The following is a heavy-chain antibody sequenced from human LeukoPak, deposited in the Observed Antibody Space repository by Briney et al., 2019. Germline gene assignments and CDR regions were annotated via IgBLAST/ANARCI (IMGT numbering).Heavy chain of an antibody. J-gene: IGHJ6*02. CDR3: ARKFGTSGTSHPYYSVWDV. CDR1: GYTFTSYG. D-gene: IGHD2-15*01. Sequence: ASVKVSCKASGYTFTSYGISWVRQAPGQGLEWMGWISAYNGNTNYAQKLQGRVTMTTDTPTSTAYMELRSLRSEDTAVYYCARKFGTSGTSHPYYSVWDVGAQGTT. V-gene: IGHV1-18*01. CDR2: ISAYNGNT.